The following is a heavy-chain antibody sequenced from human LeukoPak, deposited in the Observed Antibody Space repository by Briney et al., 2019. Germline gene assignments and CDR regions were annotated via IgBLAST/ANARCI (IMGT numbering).Heavy chain of an antibody. CDR1: GGSISSSSYY. CDR2: IYYSGST. J-gene: IGHJ3*02. Sequence: PSETLSLTCTVSGGSISSSSYYWGWIRQPPGKGLEWLGSIYYSGSTYYNPSLKSRVTISVDTSKNQFSLKQSSVTAADTAVYYCARAKAYCGGDCYPAAFDIWGQGTMVTVSS. CDR3: ARAKAYCGGDCYPAAFDI. D-gene: IGHD2-21*01. V-gene: IGHV4-39*01.